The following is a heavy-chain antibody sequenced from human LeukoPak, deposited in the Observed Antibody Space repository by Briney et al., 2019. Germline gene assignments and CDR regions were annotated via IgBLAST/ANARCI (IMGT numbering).Heavy chain of an antibody. J-gene: IGHJ4*02. CDR3: ARDVITFGGVPDY. V-gene: IGHV3-74*01. Sequence: GGSLRLSCAASGFTFSDYWMHWVRQAPGKGLVWVSRINSDGSSTTYAGSVKGRFTISRDNAKNTLYLQMNSLRAEDTAVYYCARDVITFGGVPDYWGQGTLVTVSS. D-gene: IGHD3-16*01. CDR2: INSDGSST. CDR1: GFTFSDYW.